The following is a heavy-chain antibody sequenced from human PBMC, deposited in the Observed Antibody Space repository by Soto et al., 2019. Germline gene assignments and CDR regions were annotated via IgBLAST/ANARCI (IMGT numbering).Heavy chain of an antibody. CDR2: ISDESSRT. J-gene: IGHJ5*01. CDR1: GFTFSSFE. D-gene: IGHD3-16*01. V-gene: IGHV3-23*01. Sequence: GGSLRLSCEASGFTFSSFEMSWVRQAPERGQEWVAFISDESSRTYYADAVKGRFTVSRENSKYTLYLQMNSLTAEDTAVYACVKGGWLDFWGQGTLVTVSS. CDR3: VKGGWLDF.